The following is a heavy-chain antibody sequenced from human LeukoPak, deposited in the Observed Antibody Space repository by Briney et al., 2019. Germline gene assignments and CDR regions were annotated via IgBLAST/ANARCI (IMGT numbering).Heavy chain of an antibody. CDR1: GYTFTGYY. CDR3: AKTLYIAAAPGGFDY. J-gene: IGHJ4*02. V-gene: IGHV1-2*02. CDR2: INPNSGGT. Sequence: ASVKVSCKASGYTFTGYYMHWVRQAPGQGLEWMGWINPNSGGTNYAQKFQGRVTMTRDTSTGTAYMELSRLRSDDTAVYYCAKTLYIAAAPGGFDYWGQGTLVAVSS. D-gene: IGHD6-13*01.